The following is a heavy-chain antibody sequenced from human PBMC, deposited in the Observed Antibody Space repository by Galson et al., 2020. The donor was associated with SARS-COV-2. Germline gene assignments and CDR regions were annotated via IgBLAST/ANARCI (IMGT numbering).Heavy chain of an antibody. CDR3: ARGSGDRWFGANEPKYYYMDV. D-gene: IGHD3-10*01. J-gene: IGHJ6*03. CDR1: GYTFTSFY. Sequence: ASVKVSCKASGYTFTSFYMHWVRQAPGQGLEWMGIINPSGGSTSYAQKFQGRVTMTRDTSTSTVYMELSSLRSEDTAVYYCARGSGDRWFGANEPKYYYMDVWGKGTTVTVSS. CDR2: INPSGGST. V-gene: IGHV1-46*01.